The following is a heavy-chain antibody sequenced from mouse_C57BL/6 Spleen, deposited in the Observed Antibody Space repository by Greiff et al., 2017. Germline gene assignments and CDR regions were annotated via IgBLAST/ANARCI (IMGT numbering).Heavy chain of an antibody. D-gene: IGHD1-1*01. CDR1: GYTFTSYW. J-gene: IGHJ3*01. CDR3: ARTDGSSYD. V-gene: IGHV1-69*01. CDR2: IDPSDSYT. Sequence: VKLQQPGAELVMPGASVKLSCKASGYTFTSYWMHWVKQRPGQGLEWIGEIDPSDSYTNYNQKFKGKSTLTVDKSSSTAYMQLSSLTSEDSAVYYCARTDGSSYDWGQGTLVTVSA.